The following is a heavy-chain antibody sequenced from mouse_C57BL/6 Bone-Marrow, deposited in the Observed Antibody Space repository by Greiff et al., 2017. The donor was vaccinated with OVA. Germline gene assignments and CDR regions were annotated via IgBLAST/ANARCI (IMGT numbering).Heavy chain of an antibody. CDR2: ISSGGSYT. V-gene: IGHV5-6*02. D-gene: IGHD2-5*01. CDR1: GFTFSSYG. CDR3: ARRRSNYYYYAMDY. Sequence: EVMLVESGGDLVKPGGSLKLSCAASGFTFSSYGMSWVRQTPDKRLEWVATISSGGSYTYYPDSVKGRFTISRDKAKNTLYLQMSSLKSEDTAMYYCARRRSNYYYYAMDYWGQGTSVTVSS. J-gene: IGHJ4*01.